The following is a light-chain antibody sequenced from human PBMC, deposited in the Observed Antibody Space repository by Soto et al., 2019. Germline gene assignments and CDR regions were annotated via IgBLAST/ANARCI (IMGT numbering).Light chain of an antibody. V-gene: IGLV7-46*01. J-gene: IGLJ2*01. CDR1: AGPVTSGHY. CDR2: DTF. CDR3: LLVYSGTIV. Sequence: QAVVTQEPSLTVSPGGTVTLTCGSSAGPVTSGHYPYWFQQKPGQAPRTLIHDTFNKHSWTPARFSGSLLGGQAALTLSGAQPEDESDYYCLLVYSGTIVFGGGTKVTVL.